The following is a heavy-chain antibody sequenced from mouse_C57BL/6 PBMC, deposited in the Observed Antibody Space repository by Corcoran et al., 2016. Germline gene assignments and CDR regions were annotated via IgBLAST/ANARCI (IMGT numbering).Heavy chain of an antibody. Sequence: QIQLVQSGPELKKPGETVKISCKASGYTFTTYGMSWVKQAPGKGLKWMGWINTYSGVPTSADDFKGRFAFSLETSASTAYLQINNLKKEDTATYFCARSTDYWGQGTSVTVSS. CDR1: GYTFTTYG. V-gene: IGHV9-3*01. J-gene: IGHJ4*01. CDR2: INTYSGVP. CDR3: ARSTDY.